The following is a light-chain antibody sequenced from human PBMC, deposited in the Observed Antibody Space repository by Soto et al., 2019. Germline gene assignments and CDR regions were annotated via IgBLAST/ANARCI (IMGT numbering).Light chain of an antibody. J-gene: IGLJ1*01. CDR1: SSSVGSNA. Sequence: QSVLTQTPSASGTPGQRVTISCSGSSSSVGSNAVNWYQQLPGTAPKVLIYSNNQRPAGVPDRFSSSKSGTSASLAISGLQSEDEADYYCVTWDDSLNSYVFGTGTKLTVL. CDR2: SNN. CDR3: VTWDDSLNSYV. V-gene: IGLV1-44*01.